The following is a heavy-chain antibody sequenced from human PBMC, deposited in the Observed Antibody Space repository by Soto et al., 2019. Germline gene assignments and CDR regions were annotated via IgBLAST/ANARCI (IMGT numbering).Heavy chain of an antibody. CDR2: ITTTSTYK. V-gene: IGHV3-21*01. CDR3: AREKCSTTSCNHGMDV. CDR1: AFTCNNFP. Sequence: EVQLVESGVGLVKPGGSLRLSCVASAFTCNNFPMHWVRQAPGKGLQWLASITTTSTYKYYADSVKGRFSISRDNAKNSLYLELPNLRSEDTAVYYCAREKCSTTSCNHGMDVWGLGTTVTVSS. D-gene: IGHD2-2*01. J-gene: IGHJ6*02.